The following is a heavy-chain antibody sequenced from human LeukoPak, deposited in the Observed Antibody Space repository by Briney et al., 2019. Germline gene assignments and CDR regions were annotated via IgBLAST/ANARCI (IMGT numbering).Heavy chain of an antibody. CDR2: IRYDGSNK. CDR3: AKGGVHYDFWSGPDY. J-gene: IGHJ4*02. Sequence: RPGGSLRLSCAASGFTFSSYGMHWVRQAPGKGLEWVAFIRYDGSNKYYADSVKGRFTISRDNSKNTLYLQMNSLRAEDTAVYYCAKGGVHYDFWSGPDYWGQGTLVTVSS. V-gene: IGHV3-30*02. D-gene: IGHD3-3*01. CDR1: GFTFSSYG.